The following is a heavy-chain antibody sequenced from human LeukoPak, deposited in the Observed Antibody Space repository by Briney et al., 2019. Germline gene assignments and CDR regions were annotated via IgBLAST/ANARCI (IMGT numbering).Heavy chain of an antibody. CDR3: ARLLRPGGRTGDVFDL. CDR2: IDNSGNT. CDR1: GGPISGDH. J-gene: IGHJ3*01. D-gene: IGHD1-26*01. V-gene: IGHV4-59*08. Sequence: TSETLSLTCTVSGGPISGDHWSWIRQAPGKGLEWIGYIDNSGNTNYSPPLTGRVTMSLDKSKNQLSLILNSVTAADTAMFYCARLLRPGGRTGDVFDLWGQGTLVTVSS.